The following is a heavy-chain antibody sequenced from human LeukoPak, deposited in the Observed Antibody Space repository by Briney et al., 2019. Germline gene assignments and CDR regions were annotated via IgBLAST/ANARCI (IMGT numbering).Heavy chain of an antibody. J-gene: IGHJ5*02. CDR3: ARESCSSTNCYSWFDP. D-gene: IGHD2-2*01. V-gene: IGHV1-2*02. Sequence: ASVRVSCKASGYTFTGYYMHWVRQAPGQGLEWMGWINPNGGGTNYEQNFQGRVTMTRDTSISTAYMELSRLRSDDTAVYHCARESCSSTNCYSWFDPWGQGTLVTVSS. CDR2: INPNGGGT. CDR1: GYTFTGYY.